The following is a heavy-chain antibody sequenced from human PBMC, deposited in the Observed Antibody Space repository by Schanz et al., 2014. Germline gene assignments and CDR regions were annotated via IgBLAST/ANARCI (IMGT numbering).Heavy chain of an antibody. D-gene: IGHD2-15*01. Sequence: QVHLVQSGAEVKRPGASVKVSCKASEYSFTSYSMHWVRQAPGQRLEWMGWINTGSGDTKYSQNFQSGVAITTDTSASTAYIELSSLRSEDTAVYSCATGVGGCGSNDGFDYWGQGTLVTVAS. CDR1: EYSFTSYS. J-gene: IGHJ4*02. CDR3: ATGVGGCGSNDGFDY. CDR2: INTGSGDT. V-gene: IGHV1-3*04.